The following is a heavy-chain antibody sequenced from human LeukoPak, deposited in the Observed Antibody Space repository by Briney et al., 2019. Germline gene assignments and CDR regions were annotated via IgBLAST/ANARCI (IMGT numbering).Heavy chain of an antibody. V-gene: IGHV4-59*08. CDR3: ARVFYYYDSSGYYPREVGMDV. J-gene: IGHJ6*02. Sequence: SETLSLTCSVSGGSISNYYWSWIRQPPGKGLEWIGYIYDSGSTNYNTSVKSRVTISVDTSKNQFSLKLSSVTAADTAVYYCARVFYYYDSSGYYPREVGMDVWGQGTTVTVSS. CDR2: IYDSGST. CDR1: GGSISNYY. D-gene: IGHD3-22*01.